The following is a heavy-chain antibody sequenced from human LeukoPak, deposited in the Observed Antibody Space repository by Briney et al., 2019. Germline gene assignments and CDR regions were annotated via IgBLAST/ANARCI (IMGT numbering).Heavy chain of an antibody. V-gene: IGHV3-23*01. CDR3: ARGGEILDY. D-gene: IGHD3-16*01. CDR2: ISATGGSP. Sequence: PGGSLRLSCGASGFTFSTYAMTWVRQAPGKGLEWVSAISATGGSPYYADSVKGRFTISRDNLQNTVNLQMNSLRDDDTAVYYCARGGEILDYWGQGTQVTVSS. CDR1: GFTFSTYA. J-gene: IGHJ4*02.